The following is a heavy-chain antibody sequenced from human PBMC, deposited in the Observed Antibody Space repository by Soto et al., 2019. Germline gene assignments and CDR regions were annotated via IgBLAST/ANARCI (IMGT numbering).Heavy chain of an antibody. CDR2: IIPIFGTA. D-gene: IGHD3-3*01. V-gene: IGHV1-69*13. CDR1: GGTFSSYA. Sequence: EASVKVSCKASGGTFSSYAISWVRQAPGQGLEWMGGIIPIFGTANYAQKFQGRVTITADESTSTAYMELSSLRSEDTAVYYCARVGFSSHAFDIWGQGTMVTVSS. J-gene: IGHJ3*02. CDR3: ARVGFSSHAFDI.